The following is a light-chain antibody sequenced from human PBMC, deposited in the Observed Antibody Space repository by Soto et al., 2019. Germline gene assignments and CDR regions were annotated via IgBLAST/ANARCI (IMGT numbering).Light chain of an antibody. Sequence: EIVLTQSPATLSLSPGERATLSCRASQSVSSYLAWYQQKPGQAPRLLIYDASNRATGIPARFSGSGSGTDFTLTISSLEPEDSAVYYCQQRSNGPWTFGQGTKVEIK. V-gene: IGKV3-11*01. J-gene: IGKJ1*01. CDR1: QSVSSY. CDR2: DAS. CDR3: QQRSNGPWT.